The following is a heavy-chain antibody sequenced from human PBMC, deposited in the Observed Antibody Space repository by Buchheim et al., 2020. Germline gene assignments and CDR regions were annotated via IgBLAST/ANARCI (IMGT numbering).Heavy chain of an antibody. CDR1: GGSISGSSYY. CDR3: ARLSGTGTGRGWIDP. Sequence: QLQLQQSGPGLVKPSETLSLTCTVSGGSISGSSYYWGWIRQPPGTGLEWIGSIYYSGTTYYNSSLKSRVPILVDTSKNQFSLKLSSVTAADTALYYCARLSGTGTGRGWIDPWGQGTL. D-gene: IGHD1/OR15-1a*01. J-gene: IGHJ5*02. V-gene: IGHV4-39*01. CDR2: IYYSGTT.